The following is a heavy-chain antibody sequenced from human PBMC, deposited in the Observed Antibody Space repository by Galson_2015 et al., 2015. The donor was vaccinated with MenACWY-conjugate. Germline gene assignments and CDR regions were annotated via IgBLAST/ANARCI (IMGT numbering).Heavy chain of an antibody. Sequence: SLRLSCAASGFTFSSYGMHWVRQAPGKGLEWVAVIWYDGSNKYYADSVKGRFTISRDNSKNTLYLQMNSLRAEDTAVYYCARVSSGDYSNYPYYYGMDVWGQGTTVTVSS. J-gene: IGHJ6*02. CDR1: GFTFSSYG. CDR2: IWYDGSNK. CDR3: ARVSSGDYSNYPYYYGMDV. D-gene: IGHD4-11*01. V-gene: IGHV3-33*01.